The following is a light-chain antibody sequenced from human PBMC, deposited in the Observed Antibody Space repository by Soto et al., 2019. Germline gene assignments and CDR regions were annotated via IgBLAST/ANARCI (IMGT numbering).Light chain of an antibody. CDR1: QSIRSER. V-gene: IGKV3D-15*01. Sequence: TQSPSTLPASVGDRVTITCRASQSIRSERLAWYQQKPGQAPRLLIYGISKRATDIPDRFSGSGSGTEFTLTISSLQPEDFATYYCQQHGQWPITFGQGTRLEI. CDR2: GIS. J-gene: IGKJ5*01. CDR3: QQHGQWPIT.